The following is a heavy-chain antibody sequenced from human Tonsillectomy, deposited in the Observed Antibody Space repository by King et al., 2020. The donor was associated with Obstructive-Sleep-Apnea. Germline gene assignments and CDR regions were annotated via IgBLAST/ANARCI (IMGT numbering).Heavy chain of an antibody. CDR3: GKDMAVAGMVAVDY. CDR2: ISWNSVSI. J-gene: IGHJ4*02. V-gene: IGHV3-9*01. CDR1: GFTFDDYA. D-gene: IGHD6-19*01. Sequence: QLVQSGGGLVQPGRSLRLSCAASGFTFDDYAMHWGRQVPGKGLEWVSGISWNSVSIGYADSVKGRFTMSRDNAKTSLYLQMNSLRVEDTALYYCGKDMAVAGMVAVDYWGQGTLVTVSS.